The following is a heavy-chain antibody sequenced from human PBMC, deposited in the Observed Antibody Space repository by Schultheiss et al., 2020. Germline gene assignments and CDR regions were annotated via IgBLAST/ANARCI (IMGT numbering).Heavy chain of an antibody. J-gene: IGHJ4*02. CDR2: ISYDGSNK. CDR3: AHLSTPTWVFDF. Sequence: GGSLRLSCAASGFTFSSYSMNWVRQAPGKGLEWVAVISYDGSNKYYADSVKGRFTISRDNAKKSLYLQMNSLRAEDSALYYCAHLSTPTWVFDFWGQGTLVTVSS. D-gene: IGHD2-2*01. V-gene: IGHV3-30*03. CDR1: GFTFSSYS.